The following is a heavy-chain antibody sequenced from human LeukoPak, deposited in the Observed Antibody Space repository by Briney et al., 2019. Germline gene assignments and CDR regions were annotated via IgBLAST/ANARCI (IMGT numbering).Heavy chain of an antibody. CDR1: GYTLTELS. D-gene: IGHD5-24*01. J-gene: IGHJ3*02. CDR2: ISAYNGNT. Sequence: ASVKVSCKVSGYTLTELSMHWVRQAPGKGLEWMGWISAYNGNTNYAQKLQGRVTMTTDTSTSTAYMELRSLRSDDTAVYYCASAKPRANDAFDIWGQGTMVTVSS. CDR3: ASAKPRANDAFDI. V-gene: IGHV1-18*01.